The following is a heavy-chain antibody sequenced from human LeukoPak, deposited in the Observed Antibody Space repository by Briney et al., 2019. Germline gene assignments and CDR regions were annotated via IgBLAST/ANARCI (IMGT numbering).Heavy chain of an antibody. Sequence: ASVKVSCKASGYTFTGYYIHWVRQAPGQGLEWMGRINPNNGGTNYAQKFQGRVTMTRDMSMSTAYMELSRLRSVDTAVYYCAGEDDSSGYRPFDIWGQGTMVTVPS. CDR3: AGEDDSSGYRPFDI. J-gene: IGHJ3*02. CDR1: GYTFTGYY. V-gene: IGHV1-2*06. CDR2: INPNNGGT. D-gene: IGHD3-22*01.